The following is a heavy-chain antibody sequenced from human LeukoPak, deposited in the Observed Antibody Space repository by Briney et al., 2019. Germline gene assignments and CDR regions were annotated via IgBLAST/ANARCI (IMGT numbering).Heavy chain of an antibody. CDR1: GGSFSGYY. V-gene: IGHV4-34*01. CDR2: INHSGST. Sequence: PSETLSLTCAVYGGSFSGYYWSWIRQPPGKGLEWIGEINHSGSTNYNPSLKSRVTISVDTSKNQFSLKLSSVTAADTAVYYCARWDSYNWNYARAFDIWGQGTMVTASS. CDR3: ARWDSYNWNYARAFDI. D-gene: IGHD1-7*01. J-gene: IGHJ3*02.